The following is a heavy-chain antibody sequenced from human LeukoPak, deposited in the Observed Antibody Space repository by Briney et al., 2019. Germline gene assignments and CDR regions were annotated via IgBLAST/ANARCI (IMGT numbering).Heavy chain of an antibody. Sequence: ASVKVSCKASGYTFTSYDINWVRQATGQGLEWMGWMNPNSGNTGYAQKFQGRVTMTRNTSISTAYMELSSLRSEDTAVYYCARETTAPYYYYYYDMDVWGQGTTVTVSS. CDR3: ARETTAPYYYYYYDMDV. D-gene: IGHD4-11*01. J-gene: IGHJ6*02. V-gene: IGHV1-8*01. CDR2: MNPNSGNT. CDR1: GYTFTSYD.